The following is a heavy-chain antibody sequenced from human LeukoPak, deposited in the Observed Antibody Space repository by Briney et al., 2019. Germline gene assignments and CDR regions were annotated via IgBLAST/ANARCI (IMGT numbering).Heavy chain of an antibody. Sequence: SETLSLTCTVSGGSISSSSYYWGWIRQPPGKGREWIGSIYYSGSTYYNPSLKSQVTISVDTSKNQFSLKLSSVTAADTAVYYCARRGYSYGYFDSSGYGDPVVDFDYWGQGTLVTVSS. J-gene: IGHJ4*02. CDR2: IYYSGST. V-gene: IGHV4-39*07. CDR3: ARRGYSYGYFDSSGYGDPVVDFDY. D-gene: IGHD5-18*01. CDR1: GGSISSSSYY.